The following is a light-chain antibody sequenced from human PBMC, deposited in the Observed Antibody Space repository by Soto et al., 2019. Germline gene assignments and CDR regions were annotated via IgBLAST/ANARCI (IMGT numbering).Light chain of an antibody. J-gene: IGLJ1*01. CDR3: AAWDDSLNGYV. Sequence: SVLSQPPSASGAPGQRGTISCSGSSYNIGSNTVNWYQQLPGTAPKLLIYSNNQRPSGVPDRFSGSKSGTSASLAISGLQSEDEADYYCAAWDDSLNGYVFGTGTKVTVL. CDR1: SYNIGSNT. CDR2: SNN. V-gene: IGLV1-44*01.